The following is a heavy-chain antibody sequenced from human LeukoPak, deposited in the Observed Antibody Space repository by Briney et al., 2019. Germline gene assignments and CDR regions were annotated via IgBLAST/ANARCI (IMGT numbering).Heavy chain of an antibody. Sequence: SVKVSCKASGGSFNTYVITWVRQAPGQGLEWMGRIIPILDVANFAQKFQGRVTITADKSTNTAHMELSSLRSEDTAVYYCTREGVYSPDPSSYHRYAFDIWGQGTVVTVSS. CDR1: GGSFNTYV. J-gene: IGHJ3*02. V-gene: IGHV1-69*04. CDR2: IIPILDVA. CDR3: TREGVYSPDPSSYHRYAFDI. D-gene: IGHD3-16*02.